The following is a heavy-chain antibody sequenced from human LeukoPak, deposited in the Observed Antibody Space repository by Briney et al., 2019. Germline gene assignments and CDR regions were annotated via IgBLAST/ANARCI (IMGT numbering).Heavy chain of an antibody. Sequence: SSVKVSCKASGGTFSSYTISWVRQAPGQGLEWMGRIIPILGIANYAQKFQGRVTITADKSTSTAYMELSSLRSEDTAVYYCARVGSSGYADYWGQGTLVTVSS. CDR1: GGTFSSYT. D-gene: IGHD3-22*01. CDR2: IIPILGIA. V-gene: IGHV1-69*02. J-gene: IGHJ4*02. CDR3: ARVGSSGYADY.